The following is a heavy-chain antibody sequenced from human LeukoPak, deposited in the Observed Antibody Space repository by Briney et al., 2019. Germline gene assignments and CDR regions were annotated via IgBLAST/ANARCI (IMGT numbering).Heavy chain of an antibody. V-gene: IGHV1-69*06. CDR1: GGTFSSYA. CDR2: ITPIFGTA. D-gene: IGHD1-14*01. J-gene: IGHJ3*02. Sequence: ASVKVSCKASGGTFSSYAISWVRQAPGQGLEWMGGITPIFGTANYAQKFQGRVTITADKSTSTAYMELSSLRSEDTAVYYCVRATGMRGAFDIWGQGTMVTVSS. CDR3: VRATGMRGAFDI.